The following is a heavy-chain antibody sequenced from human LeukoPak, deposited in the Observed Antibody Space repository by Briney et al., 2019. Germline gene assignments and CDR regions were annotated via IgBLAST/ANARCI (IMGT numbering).Heavy chain of an antibody. V-gene: IGHV3-23*01. CDR3: ARKYYGSGSYYPPNFDY. CDR2: ISVSVGST. D-gene: IGHD3-10*01. Sequence: PGGSLRLSCAASGFTFSSYAMSWVRQAPGKGLEWVSAISVSVGSTYYADSVKGRFTISRDNSKNTLYLQMNSPRAEDTAVYYCARKYYGSGSYYPPNFDYWGQGTLVTVSS. J-gene: IGHJ4*02. CDR1: GFTFSSYA.